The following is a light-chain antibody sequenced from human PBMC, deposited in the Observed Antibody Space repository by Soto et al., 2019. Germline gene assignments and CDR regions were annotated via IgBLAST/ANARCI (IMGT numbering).Light chain of an antibody. CDR1: QSVSISY. CDR3: HLYGSSPRYT. V-gene: IGKV3-20*01. Sequence: EIVLTQSPGTLSLSPGQRATLSCRASQSVSISYLAWYQQKPGQAPRLLIYGTSTRATGIPARFSGSGSGTDFTLTITSLEPEDFAVYYCHLYGSSPRYTFGQGTKLEI. CDR2: GTS. J-gene: IGKJ2*01.